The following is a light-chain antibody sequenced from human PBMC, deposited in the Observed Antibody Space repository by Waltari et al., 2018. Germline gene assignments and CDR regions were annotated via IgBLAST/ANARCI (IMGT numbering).Light chain of an antibody. CDR3: QQYDGEVVT. Sequence: EIVLTQSPGTLSLSPGERATLACRASQSVTSISLTWYQKKVGQAPRLLIYGTSSKATGIPDRFSGSGSGTEFTHTISRLEPEDFAVYYCQQYDGEVVTFGGGTKVEI. J-gene: IGKJ4*01. CDR1: QSVTSIS. CDR2: GTS. V-gene: IGKV3-20*01.